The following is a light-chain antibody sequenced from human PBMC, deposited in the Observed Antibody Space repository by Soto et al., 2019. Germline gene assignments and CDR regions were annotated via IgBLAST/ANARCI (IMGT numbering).Light chain of an antibody. J-gene: IGKJ1*01. CDR1: QGITSY. V-gene: IGKV1-13*02. CDR2: DAS. CDR3: QQYNTFWT. Sequence: AIQLTQSPSSLSASVSDSVTITCRASQGITSYLAWYQQKPGKAPKLLIYDASSLESGVPSRVSGSGSGTEFTLTISSLQPEEFATYYCQQYNTFWTFGPGTKGDIK.